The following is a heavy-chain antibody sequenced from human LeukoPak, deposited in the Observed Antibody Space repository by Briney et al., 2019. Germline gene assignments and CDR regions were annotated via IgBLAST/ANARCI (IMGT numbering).Heavy chain of an antibody. J-gene: IGHJ6*03. D-gene: IGHD2-2*01. CDR2: INYSGST. CDR1: GGSISSSDYY. CDR3: ARRPGYCSSTTCSDYYYMDV. V-gene: IGHV4-39*01. Sequence: SETLSLTCTVSGGSISSSDYYWAWIRQPPGKGLEWIGSINYSGSTYYNPSLKSRVTISVDTSKNQFSLKLSSVTAADTAVYYCARRPGYCSSTTCSDYYYMDVWGKGTTVTVSS.